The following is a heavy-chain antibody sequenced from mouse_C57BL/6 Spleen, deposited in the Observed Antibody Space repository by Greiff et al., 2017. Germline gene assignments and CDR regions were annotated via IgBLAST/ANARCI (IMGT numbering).Heavy chain of an antibody. V-gene: IGHV5-17*01. Sequence: EVKLMESGGGLVKPGGSLKLSCAASGFTFSDYGMHWVRQAPEKGLEWVAYISSGSSTIYYADTVKGRFTISRDNAKNTLFLQMTSLRSEDTAMYYCARPWRGYFDVWGTGTTVTVSS. J-gene: IGHJ1*03. CDR2: ISSGSSTI. CDR1: GFTFSDYG. CDR3: ARPWRGYFDV.